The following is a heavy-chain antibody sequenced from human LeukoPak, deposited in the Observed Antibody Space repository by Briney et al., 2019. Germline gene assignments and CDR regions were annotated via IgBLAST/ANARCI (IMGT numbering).Heavy chain of an antibody. V-gene: IGHV4-34*01. CDR1: GGSFSGYY. CDR2: IYYSGST. J-gene: IGHJ4*02. Sequence: SETLSLTCAVYGGSFSGYYWSWIRQPPGKGLEWIGSIYYSGSTYYNPSLKSRVTISVDTSKNQFSLKLSSVTAADTAVYYCASNSYGYYGPEGFDYWGQGTLVTVSS. D-gene: IGHD5-18*01. CDR3: ASNSYGYYGPEGFDY.